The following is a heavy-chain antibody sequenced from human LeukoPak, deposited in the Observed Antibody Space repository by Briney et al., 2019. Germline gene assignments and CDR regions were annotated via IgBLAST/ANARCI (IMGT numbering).Heavy chain of an antibody. D-gene: IGHD6-13*01. CDR1: GGTFSSYA. CDR2: IIPIFGTA. V-gene: IGHV1-69*01. Sequence: PWASVKVSCKASGGTFSSYAISWVRQAPGQGLEWMGGIIPIFGTANYAQKFQGRVTITADESTSTAYMELSSLRSEDTAVYYCAREIIAATPSGFDYWGQGTLVTVSS. J-gene: IGHJ4*02. CDR3: AREIIAATPSGFDY.